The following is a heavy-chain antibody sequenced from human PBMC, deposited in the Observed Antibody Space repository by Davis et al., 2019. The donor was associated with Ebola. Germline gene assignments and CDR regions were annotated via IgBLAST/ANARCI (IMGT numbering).Heavy chain of an antibody. D-gene: IGHD2-2*02. J-gene: IGHJ5*02. V-gene: IGHV3-7*03. CDR1: GFTSGTNW. Sequence: GGSLRLSCPASGFTSGTNWITWVPKAPGQGPEWVSNITQSGSEKYYVDSVKGRFTISRYNAKTSLYLQMTSLSAEDTAVYYCTRSWGVVVVPAAIPAWFDPWGPGTLITVSS. CDR2: ITQSGSEK. CDR3: TRSWGVVVVPAAIPAWFDP.